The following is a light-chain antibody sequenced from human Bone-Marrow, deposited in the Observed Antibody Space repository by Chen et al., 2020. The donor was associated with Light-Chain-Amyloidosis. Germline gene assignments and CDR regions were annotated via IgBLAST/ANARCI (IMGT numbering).Light chain of an antibody. J-gene: IGKJ4*01. CDR2: GAS. CDR1: QTISSND. V-gene: IGKV3-20*01. Sequence: EIVLPQSPGTLSLSPGEGANLSCRASQTISSNDLTWYQQKYGQAPRLLIYGASSRATGIPDRFTGSGSGTDFTLTINRLEPEDFAMYYCQQYGTSPLTFGGGTKVEIK. CDR3: QQYGTSPLT.